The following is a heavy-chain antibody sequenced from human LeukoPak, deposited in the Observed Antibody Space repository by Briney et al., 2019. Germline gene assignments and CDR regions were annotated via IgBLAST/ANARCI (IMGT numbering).Heavy chain of an antibody. CDR3: ARDLGYSRDY. V-gene: IGHV3-21*01. CDR2: ISGSSSYM. J-gene: IGHJ4*02. D-gene: IGHD4-11*01. Sequence: KTWGSLRLSCAASGFTFSSYTMNRVRQPPGKGLEWVSSISGSSSYMYYADSVKGRFTISRDNAKNSLYLQMNSLRAEGTAVYYCARDLGYSRDYWGQGTLVTVSS. CDR1: GFTFSSYT.